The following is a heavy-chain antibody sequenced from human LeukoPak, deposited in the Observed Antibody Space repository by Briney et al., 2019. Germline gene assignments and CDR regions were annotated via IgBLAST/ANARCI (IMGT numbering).Heavy chain of an antibody. CDR1: GGTFSSYA. J-gene: IGHJ4*02. CDR2: IIPIFGTA. D-gene: IGHD4-17*01. CDR3: ARVRIIYGDSLQLGY. Sequence: SVKVSCKASGGTFSSYAISWVRQAPGQGLEWMGGIIPIFGTANYAQKFQGRVTMTRNTSISTAYMELSSLRSEDTAVYYCARVRIIYGDSLQLGYWGQGTLVTVSS. V-gene: IGHV1-69*05.